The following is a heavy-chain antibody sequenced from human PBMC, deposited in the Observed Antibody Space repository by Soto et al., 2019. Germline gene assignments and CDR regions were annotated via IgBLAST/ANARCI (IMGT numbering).Heavy chain of an antibody. V-gene: IGHV3-15*01. CDR1: GFTFSNAW. J-gene: IGHJ3*02. D-gene: IGHD3-3*01. Sequence: VGSLRLSCAASGFTFSNAWMSWVRQAPGKGLEWVGRIKSKTDGGTTDYAAPVKGRFTISRDDSKNTLYLQMNSLKTEDTAVYYCTTHPTYDFWSGYPEDDAFDIWGQGTMVTVSS. CDR3: TTHPTYDFWSGYPEDDAFDI. CDR2: IKSKTDGGTT.